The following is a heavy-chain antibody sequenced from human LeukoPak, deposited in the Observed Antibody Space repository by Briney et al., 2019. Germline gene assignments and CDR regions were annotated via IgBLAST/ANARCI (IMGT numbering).Heavy chain of an antibody. CDR2: ISYDGANE. CDR1: GFTFSNFD. CDR3: KTHPIASAGPIYDAFDV. V-gene: IGHV3-30*03. J-gene: IGHJ3*01. Sequence: GTPLRLSCSASGFTFSNFDFHRVRQAPGKGLEWVAVISYDGANEYYADSVKGRFTISRDDSKSAVFLQMNSLRAEDSASYYCKTHPIASAGPIYDAFDVWGQGTRVTVS. D-gene: IGHD6-13*01.